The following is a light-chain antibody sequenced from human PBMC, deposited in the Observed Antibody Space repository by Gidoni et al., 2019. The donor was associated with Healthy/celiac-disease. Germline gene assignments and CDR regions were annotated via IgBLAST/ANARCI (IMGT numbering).Light chain of an antibody. CDR3: QQRYSTPLT. CDR2: AAS. Sequence: DIQMTQSPSSLSASVGDRVTITCRASQSISSYLNWYQQKPGKAPKLLIYAASSLQSGVPSRVSGSGSGTDFTLTISSLQPEDFATYYCQQRYSTPLTFGPGTKVDIK. J-gene: IGKJ3*01. V-gene: IGKV1-39*01. CDR1: QSISSY.